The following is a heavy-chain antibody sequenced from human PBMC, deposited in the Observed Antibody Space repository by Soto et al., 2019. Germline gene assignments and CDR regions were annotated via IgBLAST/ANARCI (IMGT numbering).Heavy chain of an antibody. D-gene: IGHD3-16*01. CDR3: ARVYLGPVWAMGAFDI. J-gene: IGHJ3*02. CDR1: GYTFTSYG. CDR2: ISAYNGNT. V-gene: IGHV1-18*01. Sequence: GASVKVSCKASGYTFTSYGISWVRQAPGQGLEWMGWISAYNGNTNYAQKLQGRVTMTTDTSTGTAYMELRSLRSDDTAVYYCARVYLGPVWAMGAFDIWGQGTMVTVSS.